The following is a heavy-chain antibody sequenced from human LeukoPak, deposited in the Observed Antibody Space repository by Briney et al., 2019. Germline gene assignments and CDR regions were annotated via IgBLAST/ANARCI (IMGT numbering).Heavy chain of an antibody. D-gene: IGHD6-6*01. J-gene: IGHJ4*02. CDR2: IIPIFGTA. V-gene: IGHV1-69*05. Sequence: ASVKVSCKASGGTFSSYAISWVRQAPGQGLGWMGGIIPIFGTANYAQKFQGRVTITTDESTSTAYMELSSLRSEDTAVYYCARGAYSSSSFVWLDYFDYWGQGTLVTVSS. CDR1: GGTFSSYA. CDR3: ARGAYSSSSFVWLDYFDY.